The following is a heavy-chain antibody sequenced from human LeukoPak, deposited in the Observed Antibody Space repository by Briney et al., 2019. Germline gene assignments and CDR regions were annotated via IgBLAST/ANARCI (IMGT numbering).Heavy chain of an antibody. CDR1: GGSFSGYY. V-gene: IGHV4-34*01. J-gene: IGHJ5*02. CDR3: ARDGYSGRFDP. D-gene: IGHD5-12*01. CDR2: INHSGST. Sequence: SEILSLTCAVYGGSFSGYYWSWIRQPPGKGLEWIGEINHSGSTNYNPSLKSRVTISVDTSKNQFSLKLSSVTAADTAVYYCARDGYSGRFDPWGQGTLVTVSS.